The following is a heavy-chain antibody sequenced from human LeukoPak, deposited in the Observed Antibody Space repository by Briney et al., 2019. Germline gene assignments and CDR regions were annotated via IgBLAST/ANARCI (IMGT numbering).Heavy chain of an antibody. D-gene: IGHD6-19*01. J-gene: IGHJ4*02. V-gene: IGHV1-46*01. Sequence: GASVKVSCKASGYSFTSNYIHWVRQAPGQGLEWMGMIYPRDGSTSYAQKFQGRVTVTRDTSTSTVHMELSGLRSDDTAVYYCARVAAVAGYFDYWGQGTLVTVSS. CDR2: IYPRDGST. CDR1: GYSFTSNY. CDR3: ARVAAVAGYFDY.